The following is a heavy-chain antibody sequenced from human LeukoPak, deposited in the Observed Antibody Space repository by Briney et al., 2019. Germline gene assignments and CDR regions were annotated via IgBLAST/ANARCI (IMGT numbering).Heavy chain of an antibody. D-gene: IGHD3-10*01. CDR1: GYTFTSYD. V-gene: IGHV1-8*03. Sequence: ASVKVSCKASGYTFTSYDINWVRQATGQGLEWMGWMNPNSGNTGYAQKFQGRVTITRNTSISTAYMELSSLRSEDTAVYYCARGDTIWFGELVYWGQGTLVTVSS. J-gene: IGHJ4*02. CDR2: MNPNSGNT. CDR3: ARGDTIWFGELVY.